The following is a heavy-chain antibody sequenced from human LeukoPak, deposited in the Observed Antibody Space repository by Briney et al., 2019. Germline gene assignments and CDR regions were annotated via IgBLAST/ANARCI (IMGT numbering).Heavy chain of an antibody. Sequence: PGGSLRLSCAASGFTFNSYAMSWVRQAPGKGLEWVSAISGSGGSTYYADSVKGRFTISRDNSKNTLYLQMNSLSAEDTAVYYCAKVKTQWLGPAEPYYYGMDVWGQGTTVTVSS. V-gene: IGHV3-23*01. D-gene: IGHD6-19*01. J-gene: IGHJ6*02. CDR2: ISGSGGST. CDR3: AKVKTQWLGPAEPYYYGMDV. CDR1: GFTFNSYA.